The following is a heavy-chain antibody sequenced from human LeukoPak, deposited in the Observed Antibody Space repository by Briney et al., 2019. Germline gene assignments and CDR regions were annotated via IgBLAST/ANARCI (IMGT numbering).Heavy chain of an antibody. Sequence: ASVKVSCKASGYTFSNHGINWVRQAPGQGLEWMGIINPSGGSTSYAQKFQGRVTMTRDTSTSTVYMELSSLRSEDTAVYYCARGPQITIFGVVIIDPYDYWGQGTLVTVSS. V-gene: IGHV1-46*01. J-gene: IGHJ4*02. CDR1: GYTFSNHG. CDR3: ARGPQITIFGVVIIDPYDY. CDR2: INPSGGST. D-gene: IGHD3-3*01.